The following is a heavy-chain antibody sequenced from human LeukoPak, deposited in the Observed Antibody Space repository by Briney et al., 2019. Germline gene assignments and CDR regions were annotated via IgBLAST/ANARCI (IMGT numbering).Heavy chain of an antibody. V-gene: IGHV4-59*12. CDR3: ARAYDFWSGHIDY. J-gene: IGHJ4*02. CDR2: IYYSGST. Sequence: SETLSLTCTVSGGSISSYYWSWIRQPPGKGLEWIGYIYYSGSTNYNPSLKSRVTISVDTSNNQFSLKLNSVTAADTAVYYCARAYDFWSGHIDYWGQGTLVIVSS. CDR1: GGSISSYY. D-gene: IGHD3-3*01.